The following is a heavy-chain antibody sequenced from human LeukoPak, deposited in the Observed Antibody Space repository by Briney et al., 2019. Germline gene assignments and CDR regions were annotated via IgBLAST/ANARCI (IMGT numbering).Heavy chain of an antibody. CDR2: IKSKTDGGTT. CDR3: TTESGGIAVAGLRDY. J-gene: IGHJ4*02. CDR1: GFTFSNAW. D-gene: IGHD6-19*01. V-gene: IGHV3-15*01. Sequence: GGSLRLSSAASGFTFSNAWMSWVRQAPGKGLEWVGRIKSKTDGGTTDYAAPVKGRFTISRDDSKNTLYLQMNSLKTEDTAVYYCTTESGGIAVAGLRDYWGQGTLVTVSS.